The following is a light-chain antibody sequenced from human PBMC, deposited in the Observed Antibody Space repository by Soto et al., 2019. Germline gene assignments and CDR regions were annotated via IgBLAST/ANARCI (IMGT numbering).Light chain of an antibody. Sequence: EIVLTQSPATLSVSPGERATLSCRASQSISSLLAWYQQKPGQAPRLLIYSASTRATGIPARFSGSGSGADFSLTIRGLKPEDFAVYYCQQYRMSPNTFGQGTRLEIK. CDR3: QQYRMSPNT. CDR2: SAS. V-gene: IGKV3-15*01. CDR1: QSISSL. J-gene: IGKJ5*01.